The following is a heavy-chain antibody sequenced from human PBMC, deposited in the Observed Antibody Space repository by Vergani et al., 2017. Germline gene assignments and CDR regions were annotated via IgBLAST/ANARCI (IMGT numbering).Heavy chain of an antibody. CDR3: ASVTIVGAIATLNPDDAVDI. CDR2: IYISGST. Sequence: QVQLQESGPGLVKPSQTLSLTCTVSGGSISSGSYYWSWIRQPAGKGLEWIGRIYISGSTNYNPSLKSRVTMSLDTSKNQVSLKLSSVTAADTAVYYCASVTIVGAIATLNPDDAVDIWGQGTMVTVSS. CDR1: GGSISSGSYY. J-gene: IGHJ3*02. V-gene: IGHV4-61*02. D-gene: IGHD1-26*01.